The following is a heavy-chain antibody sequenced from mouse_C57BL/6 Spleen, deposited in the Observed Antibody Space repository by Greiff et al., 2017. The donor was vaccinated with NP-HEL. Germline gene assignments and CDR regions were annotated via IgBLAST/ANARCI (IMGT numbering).Heavy chain of an antibody. Sequence: VQLQQSGAELVRPGASVKLSCKASGYTFTDYYINWVKQRPGQGLEWIARIYTGSGNTYYNEKFKGKATLTAEKSSSTAYMQLSSLTSEDSAVYFCARTDSNYGGLCAYWGQGTLLTVSA. CDR3: ARTDSNYGGLCAY. V-gene: IGHV1-76*01. CDR1: GYTFTDYY. CDR2: IYTGSGNT. D-gene: IGHD2-5*01. J-gene: IGHJ3*01.